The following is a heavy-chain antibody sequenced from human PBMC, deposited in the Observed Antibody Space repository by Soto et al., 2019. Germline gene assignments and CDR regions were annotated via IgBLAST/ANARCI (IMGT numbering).Heavy chain of an antibody. CDR3: ARRSNSKYAMDV. V-gene: IGHV5-51*01. CDR2: IYPGDSDT. J-gene: IGHJ6*02. Sequence: GESLNTSCKVSGYSFTKNWIGWVLQMPGKGLEWMGIIYPGDSDTRYSPSFQGQVTISADKSISTAYLQWSSLKASDTAMYYCARRSNSKYAMDVWGQGTTVTVSS. CDR1: GYSFTKNW. D-gene: IGHD4-4*01.